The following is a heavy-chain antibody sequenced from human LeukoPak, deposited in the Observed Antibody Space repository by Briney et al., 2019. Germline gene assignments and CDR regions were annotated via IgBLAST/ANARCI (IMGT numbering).Heavy chain of an antibody. J-gene: IGHJ4*02. CDR2: IYYSGST. Sequence: NASETLSLTCTVSGGSISSSSYYWGWIRQPPGKGLEWIGSIYYSGSTYYNPSLTSRVTISIDTSKNHFSLKLTSVTAADTAVYYCVRGGDYGDYFLDYWGQGTLVTVSS. V-gene: IGHV4-39*07. CDR3: VRGGDYGDYFLDY. CDR1: GGSISSSSYY. D-gene: IGHD4-17*01.